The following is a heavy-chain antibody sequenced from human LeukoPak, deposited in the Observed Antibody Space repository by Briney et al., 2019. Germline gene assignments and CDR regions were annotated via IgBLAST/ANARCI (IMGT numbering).Heavy chain of an antibody. V-gene: IGHV3-53*01. CDR3: ARGEGLAARRWFDP. D-gene: IGHD6-6*01. Sequence: GGSVRLSCAASGFTVSSNYMIWVRQAPGKGLEWVSVIYSCCSTYYADSVKGRFTISRDNSKNTLYLQMNSLRAEDTAVYYCARGEGLAARRWFDPWGQGTLVTVSS. J-gene: IGHJ5*02. CDR2: IYSCCST. CDR1: GFTVSSNY.